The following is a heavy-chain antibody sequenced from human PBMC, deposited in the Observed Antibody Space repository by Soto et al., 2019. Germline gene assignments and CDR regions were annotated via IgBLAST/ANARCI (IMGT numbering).Heavy chain of an antibody. V-gene: IGHV4-34*01. D-gene: IGHD5-12*01. Sequence: SETLSLTCAVYGGSFSGYYWSWIRRPPGKGLEWIGEINHSGSTNYNPSLKSRVTISVDTSKNQFSLKLSSVTAADTAVYYCARDRRVATINNAFDIWGQGQWSP. CDR2: INHSGST. CDR3: ARDRRVATINNAFDI. CDR1: GGSFSGYY. J-gene: IGHJ3*02.